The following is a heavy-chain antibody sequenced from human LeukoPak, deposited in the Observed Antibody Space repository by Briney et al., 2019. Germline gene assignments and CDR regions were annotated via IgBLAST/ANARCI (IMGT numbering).Heavy chain of an antibody. D-gene: IGHD4-17*01. J-gene: IGHJ4*02. CDR1: GFTFSNAW. CDR3: ARVPTVTFFDY. Sequence: PGGSLRLSCAASGFTFSNAWMSWIRQPPGKGLEWIGEINHSGSTNYNPSLKSRVTISVDTSKNQFSLKLSSVTAADTAVYYCARVPTVTFFDYWGQGTLVTVSS. CDR2: INHSGST. V-gene: IGHV4-34*01.